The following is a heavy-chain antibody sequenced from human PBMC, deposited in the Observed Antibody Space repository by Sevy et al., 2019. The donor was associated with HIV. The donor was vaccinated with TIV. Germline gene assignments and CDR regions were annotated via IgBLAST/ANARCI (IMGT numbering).Heavy chain of an antibody. Sequence: GGSLRLSCAASGFTFSSFAMSWVRHIPGKGLEWVSTINGRGGSAYYADSVKGRFTLSRDNSNNTVCLQMNRLRDEDPAVYYCARPTPRIAPSSAAFFDYWGQGTLVTVSS. CDR3: ARPTPRIAPSSAAFFDY. D-gene: IGHD1-26*01. V-gene: IGHV3-23*01. CDR2: INGRGGSA. J-gene: IGHJ4*02. CDR1: GFTFSSFA.